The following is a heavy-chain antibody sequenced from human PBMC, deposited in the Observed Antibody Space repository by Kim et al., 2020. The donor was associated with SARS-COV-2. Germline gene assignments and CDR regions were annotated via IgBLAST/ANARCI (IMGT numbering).Heavy chain of an antibody. D-gene: IGHD3-22*01. CDR3: AKWLSDYYYYYGMDV. V-gene: IGHV3-23*01. J-gene: IGHJ6*02. CDR2: ISGSGGST. CDR1: GFTFSSYA. Sequence: GGSLRLSCAASGFTFSSYAMSWVRQAPGKGLEWVSAISGSGGSTYYADSVKGRFTISRDNSKNTLYLQMNSLRAEDTAVYYCAKWLSDYYYYYGMDVWGQGTTVTVSS.